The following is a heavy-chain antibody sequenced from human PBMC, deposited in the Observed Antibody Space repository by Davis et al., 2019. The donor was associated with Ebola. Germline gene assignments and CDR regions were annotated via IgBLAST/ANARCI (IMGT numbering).Heavy chain of an antibody. D-gene: IGHD3-22*01. CDR2: INPITGGT. CDR1: GYRFTSHY. V-gene: IGHV1-46*01. J-gene: IGHJ3*02. CDR3: AREGGRYYDSSGYVFDI. Sequence: AEVTVSCKESGYRFTSHYRHGVRQAPGQGLEGMGIINPITGGTSYAQNFQVRVNMTRDTSTSTVYMELSSLRSEDTAVYYCAREGGRYYDSSGYVFDIWVQRTMVKVSS.